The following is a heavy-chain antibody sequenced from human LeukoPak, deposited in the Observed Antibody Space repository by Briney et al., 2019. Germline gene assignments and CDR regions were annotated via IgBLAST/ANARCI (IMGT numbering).Heavy chain of an antibody. V-gene: IGHV4-61*02. D-gene: IGHD3-10*01. CDR2: IYTSGST. Sequence: SETLSLTCTVSGGSISSSTYYWRSIRQPAGKVVELIVRIYTSGSTNYNTSLRSGVTMSVDTTKNHYSVKLSPMTDADTAVYYGARGPLVRGQNDFDYWGQGTLVTVSS. CDR1: GGSISSSTYY. J-gene: IGHJ4*02. CDR3: ARGPLVRGQNDFDY.